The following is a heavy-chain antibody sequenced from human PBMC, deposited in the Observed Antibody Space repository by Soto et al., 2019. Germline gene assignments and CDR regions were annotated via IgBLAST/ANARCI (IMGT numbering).Heavy chain of an antibody. CDR3: ARDQEDIVVVPAAMPDFYYYYYYMDV. V-gene: IGHV3-7*01. J-gene: IGHJ6*03. CDR2: IKQDGSEK. CDR1: GFTFSSYW. Sequence: GGSLRLSCAASGFTFSSYWMSWVRQAPGKGLEWVANIKQDGSEKYYVDSVKGRFTISRDNAKNSLYLQMNSLRAEDTAVYYCARDQEDIVVVPAAMPDFYYYYYYMDVWGKGTTVTVSS. D-gene: IGHD2-2*01.